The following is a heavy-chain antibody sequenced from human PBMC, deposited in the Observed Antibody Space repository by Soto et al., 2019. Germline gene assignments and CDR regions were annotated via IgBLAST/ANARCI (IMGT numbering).Heavy chain of an antibody. V-gene: IGHV1-18*01. Sequence: QVQLMQSGAEVKKPGASVKVSCKASGYTFSNFSFSWVRQAPGQGLEWMGWISVFNGNTNYAQKLQGRVTLTIDTSTTTAYMELRSLRSDDTALYYCARDVVLDYWGQGTLVTVSS. CDR2: ISVFNGNT. CDR1: GYTFSNFS. CDR3: ARDVVLDY. J-gene: IGHJ4*02.